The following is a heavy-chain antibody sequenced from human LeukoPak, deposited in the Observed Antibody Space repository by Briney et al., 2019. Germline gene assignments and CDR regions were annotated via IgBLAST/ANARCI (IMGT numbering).Heavy chain of an antibody. CDR3: ARETELYYYYGMDV. Sequence: GGSLRLSCAASGFTFSSYSMNWVRQAPGKGLEWVSHISSSSSTIYYADSVKGRFTISRDNAKNSPYLQMNSLRAEDTAVYYCARETELYYYYGMDVWGQGTTVTVSS. V-gene: IGHV3-48*04. CDR2: ISSSSSTI. D-gene: IGHD1-14*01. CDR1: GFTFSSYS. J-gene: IGHJ6*02.